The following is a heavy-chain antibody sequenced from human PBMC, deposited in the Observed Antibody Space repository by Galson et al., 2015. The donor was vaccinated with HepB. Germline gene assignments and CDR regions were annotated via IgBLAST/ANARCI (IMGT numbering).Heavy chain of an antibody. J-gene: IGHJ4*02. CDR2: IVGSGEST. D-gene: IGHD2-21*01. CDR1: GITFSTYV. Sequence: SLRLSCAAPGITFSTYVMSWVRQAPGEGLEWVSSIVGSGESTFYADSVKGRFTISRDNSRDTLYLQMNRLRADDTAIYYCAKTSYCDGGPCFSGYFDSWGQGTLVAVSS. V-gene: IGHV3-23*01. CDR3: AKTSYCDGGPCFSGYFDS.